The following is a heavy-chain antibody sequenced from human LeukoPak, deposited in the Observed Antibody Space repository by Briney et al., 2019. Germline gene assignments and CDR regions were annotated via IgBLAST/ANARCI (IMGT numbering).Heavy chain of an antibody. CDR2: IGTAGDT. Sequence: GGSLRLSCAASGFTFSFYDMHWVRQAPGIGLEWVSAIGTAGDTYYPGSVKGRFTISRENAKNSLYLQMNSLRAGDTAVYYCARGYCSGGSCYGPPSDAFDIWGQGTMVTVSS. V-gene: IGHV3-13*01. CDR3: ARGYCSGGSCYGPPSDAFDI. D-gene: IGHD2-15*01. J-gene: IGHJ3*02. CDR1: GFTFSFYD.